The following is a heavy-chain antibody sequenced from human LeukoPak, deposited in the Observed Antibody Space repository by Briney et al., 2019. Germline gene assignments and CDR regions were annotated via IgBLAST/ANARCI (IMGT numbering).Heavy chain of an antibody. J-gene: IGHJ4*02. CDR3: ARFSSFFDY. CDR2: IFYSGST. D-gene: IGHD6-13*01. V-gene: IGHV4-59*01. CDR1: GVSISTYY. Sequence: SETLSLTCTVSGVSISTYYWSWIRQPPGKGLEWIGYIFYSGSTNYNPSLKSRVTISVDTSKNHFSLKLSSVTAADTAVYYCARFSSFFDYWGQGTLVTVSS.